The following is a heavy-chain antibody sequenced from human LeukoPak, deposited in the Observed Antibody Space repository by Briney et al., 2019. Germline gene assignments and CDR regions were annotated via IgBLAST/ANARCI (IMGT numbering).Heavy chain of an antibody. CDR2: ISSSGSTI. CDR1: GFTLSDYY. CDR3: VGDSSGYSALDY. V-gene: IGHV3-11*01. J-gene: IGHJ4*02. Sequence: GGSLRLSCAASGFTLSDYYMSWIRQAPGKGLEWVSYISSSGSTIYYADSVKGRFTISRDNAKNSLYLQMNSLRAEDTAVYYCVGDSSGYSALDYWGQGTLVTVSS. D-gene: IGHD3-22*01.